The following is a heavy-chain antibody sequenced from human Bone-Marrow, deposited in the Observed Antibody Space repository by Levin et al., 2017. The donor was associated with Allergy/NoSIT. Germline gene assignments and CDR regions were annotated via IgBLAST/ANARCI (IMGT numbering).Heavy chain of an antibody. CDR2: INPNSGGT. J-gene: IGHJ3*02. CDR1: GYTFTDYY. V-gene: IGHV1-2*02. Sequence: ASVKVSCKASGYTFTDYYMNWVRQAPGQGLEWMGWINPNSGGTNYAQKFQGRATMTRDTSISTAHMELSGLRSDDTAVYYCARDPDYYDRAFDSWGQGTMVTVSS. D-gene: IGHD3-22*01. CDR3: ARDPDYYDRAFDS.